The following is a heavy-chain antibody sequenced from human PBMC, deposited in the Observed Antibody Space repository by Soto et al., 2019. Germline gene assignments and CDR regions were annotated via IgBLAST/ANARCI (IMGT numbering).Heavy chain of an antibody. V-gene: IGHV4-34*01. D-gene: IGHD3-3*01. CDR2: INHSGST. CDR3: ARDLWRASYYDFWSGYYPGRNYYYYYGMDV. J-gene: IGHJ6*02. Sequence: AETLSLTCAVYGGSCSGYYWSWSRQPPGKGLEWIGEINHSGSTNYNPSLKSRVTISVDTSKNQFSLKLSSVTAADTAVYYCARDLWRASYYDFWSGYYPGRNYYYYYGMDVWGQGTTVTVSS. CDR1: GGSCSGYY.